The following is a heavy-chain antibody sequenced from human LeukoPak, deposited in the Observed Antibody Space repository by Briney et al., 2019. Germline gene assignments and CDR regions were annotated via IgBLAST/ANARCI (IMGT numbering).Heavy chain of an antibody. V-gene: IGHV3-21*04. Sequence: GGSLRLSCAASGFTFSSYSMNWVRQAPGKGLEWVSSISSSSYIYYADSVKGRFTISRDNSKSTLYLQMNSLRAEDTAVYYCAKQYSGSYYRYLFDYWGQGTLVTVSS. CDR1: GFTFSSYS. CDR2: ISSSSYI. J-gene: IGHJ4*02. D-gene: IGHD1-26*01. CDR3: AKQYSGSYYRYLFDY.